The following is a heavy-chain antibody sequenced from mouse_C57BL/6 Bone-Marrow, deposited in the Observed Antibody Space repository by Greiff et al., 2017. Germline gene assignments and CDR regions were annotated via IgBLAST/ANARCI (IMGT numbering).Heavy chain of an antibody. CDR3: ARDELYNYYNNYCDGDY. D-gene: IGHD2-5*01. CDR2: IDPSDSET. Sequence: QVQLQQPGAELVRPGSSVKLSCKASGYTFTSYWMHWVKQRPIQGLEWIGNIDPSDSETHYNQKFKDKGTLTVDKSSSPAYMQLRSLTSEDSAVYDCARDELYNYYNNYCDGDYWGQGTTLTVSS. J-gene: IGHJ2*01. V-gene: IGHV1-52*01. CDR1: GYTFTSYW.